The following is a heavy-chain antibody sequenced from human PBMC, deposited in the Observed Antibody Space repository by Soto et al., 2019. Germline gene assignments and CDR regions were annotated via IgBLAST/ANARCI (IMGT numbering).Heavy chain of an antibody. J-gene: IGHJ4*02. Sequence: QVQLVQSGAEVKKPGASVKVSCKASGYTFTSYGISWVRQAPGQGLEWMGWISAYNGNTNYAHKLQGRVTMTTDTSTSTAYMELRSLRSDDTAVYYCARDRETYYYDSSGSNFDYWGQGTLVTVSS. CDR3: ARDRETYYYDSSGSNFDY. CDR2: ISAYNGNT. D-gene: IGHD3-22*01. V-gene: IGHV1-18*01. CDR1: GYTFTSYG.